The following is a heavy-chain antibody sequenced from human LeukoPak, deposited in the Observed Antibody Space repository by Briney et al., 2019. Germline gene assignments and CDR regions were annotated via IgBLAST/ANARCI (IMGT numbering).Heavy chain of an antibody. CDR3: ARVMWWELLAGYYGMDV. Sequence: ASVKVSCKASGYTFTSYAMNWVRQAPGQGLEWMGWINTNTGNPTYAQGFTGRFVFSLDTSVSTAYLQISSLKAEDTAVYYCARVMWWELLAGYYGMDVWGQGTTVTVSS. J-gene: IGHJ6*02. CDR2: INTNTGNP. V-gene: IGHV7-4-1*02. CDR1: GYTFTSYA. D-gene: IGHD1-26*01.